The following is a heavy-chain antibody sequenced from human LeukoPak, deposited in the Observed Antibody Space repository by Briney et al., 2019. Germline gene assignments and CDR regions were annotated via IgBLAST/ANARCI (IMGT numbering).Heavy chain of an antibody. CDR2: ISYDGSNK. D-gene: IGHD1-14*01. J-gene: IGHJ5*02. Sequence: PGGSLRLSCAASGFTFSSYGMHWVRQAPGKGLEWVAVISYDGSNKYYADSVKGRFTISRDNSKNTLYLQMNSLRAEDKAVYYCAKGYTSGAAVDPWGQGTLVTVSS. V-gene: IGHV3-30*18. CDR3: AKGYTSGAAVDP. CDR1: GFTFSSYG.